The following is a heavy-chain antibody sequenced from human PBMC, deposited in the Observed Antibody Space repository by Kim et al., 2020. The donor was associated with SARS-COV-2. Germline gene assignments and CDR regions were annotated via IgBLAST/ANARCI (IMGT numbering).Heavy chain of an antibody. V-gene: IGHV1-69*04. D-gene: IGHD4-17*01. CDR3: ARDRGRYGGIPPLPGGSLDY. CDR1: GGTFSSYA. CDR2: IIPILGIA. J-gene: IGHJ4*02. Sequence: SVKVSCKASGGTFSSYAISWVRQAPGQGLEWMGRIIPILGIANYAQKFQGRVTITADKSTSTAYMELSSLRSEDTAVYYCARDRGRYGGIPPLPGGSLDYWGQGTLVTVSS.